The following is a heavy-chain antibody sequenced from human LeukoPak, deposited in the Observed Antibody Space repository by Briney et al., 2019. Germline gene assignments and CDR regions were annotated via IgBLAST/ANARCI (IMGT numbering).Heavy chain of an antibody. CDR3: ARARIGYCSSTSCYNDMMGGGFDY. CDR1: GGTFSSYA. D-gene: IGHD2-2*02. V-gene: IGHV1-69*13. Sequence: SVKVSCKASGGTFSSYAISWVRQAPAQGLDWMGGISSIFRTANYAQKFQGRVMITADESTSTAYMELSSLRSEDTAVYYCARARIGYCSSTSCYNDMMGGGFDYWGQGTLVTVSS. CDR2: ISSIFRTA. J-gene: IGHJ4*02.